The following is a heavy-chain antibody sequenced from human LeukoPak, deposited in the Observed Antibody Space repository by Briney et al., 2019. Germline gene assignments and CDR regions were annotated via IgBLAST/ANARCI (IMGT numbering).Heavy chain of an antibody. CDR1: GFTFSSYW. CDR2: IKQDGSEK. V-gene: IGHV3-7*02. Sequence: PGGSLRLSCAASGFTFSSYWMSWVRQAPGKGLQWVANIKQDGSEKYYVDSVKGRFTISRDNAKNTLYLQMNSLRAEDTAVYYCTTGDTAMGDYWGQGTLVTVSS. D-gene: IGHD5-18*01. CDR3: TTGDTAMGDY. J-gene: IGHJ4*02.